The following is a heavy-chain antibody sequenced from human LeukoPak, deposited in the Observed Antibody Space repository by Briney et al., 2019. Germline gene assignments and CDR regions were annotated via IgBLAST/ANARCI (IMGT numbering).Heavy chain of an antibody. CDR3: GGRYESSDYYYCIDV. D-gene: IGHD5-12*01. J-gene: IGHJ6*02. V-gene: IGHV1-69*04. CDR2: IIPILGIA. Sequence: GASVRVSDKASGGTFSSYAISWVRQAPGQGLEWRGRIIPILGIANYAQKFQGRVTITADKSTSTAYMELSSLRSEHPSMYYCGGRYESSDYYYCIDVSGQGTTVTVSS. CDR1: GGTFSSYA.